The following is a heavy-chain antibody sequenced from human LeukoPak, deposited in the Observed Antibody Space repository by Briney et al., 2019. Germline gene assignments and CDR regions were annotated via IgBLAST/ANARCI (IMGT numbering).Heavy chain of an antibody. CDR2: IYSGGST. Sequence: GGSLRLSCAASGFTVSSNYMSWVRQAPGKGLEWVSVIYSGGSTDCVDSVKGRFTISRDNSKNTLYLQMNSLRAEDTAVYYCARDTYCSGSYCADYWGQGTLVTVSS. CDR1: GFTVSSNY. V-gene: IGHV3-53*01. J-gene: IGHJ4*02. D-gene: IGHD2-15*01. CDR3: ARDTYCSGSYCADY.